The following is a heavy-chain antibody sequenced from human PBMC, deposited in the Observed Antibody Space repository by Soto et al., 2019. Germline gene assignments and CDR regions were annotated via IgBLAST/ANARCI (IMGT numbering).Heavy chain of an antibody. D-gene: IGHD6-25*01. Sequence: SETLSLTCTVSGTSIGNYYWSWIRQPPGKGLEWIGYIYYSGSTNYNPSLKSRATISVDTSKKQFSLKVKSVTAADTAVYYCASAAQVWLPFDSWGQGTLVTVSS. V-gene: IGHV4-59*01. CDR2: IYYSGST. J-gene: IGHJ4*02. CDR3: ASAAQVWLPFDS. CDR1: GTSIGNYY.